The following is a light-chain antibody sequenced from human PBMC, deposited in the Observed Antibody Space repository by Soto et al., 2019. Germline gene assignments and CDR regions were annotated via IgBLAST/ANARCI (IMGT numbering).Light chain of an antibody. V-gene: IGLV2-14*01. J-gene: IGLJ2*01. CDR1: SSDVGGYNY. CDR3: SSYTSSSTLV. CDR2: DVS. Sequence: QSVLTQPASVSASPGQSITISCTGTSSDVGGYNYVSWYQQHPCKAPKLMIYDVSNRPSGVSNRFSGSKSGNTASLTISGLQAEDEADYYCSSYTSSSTLVFGGVPKVTVL.